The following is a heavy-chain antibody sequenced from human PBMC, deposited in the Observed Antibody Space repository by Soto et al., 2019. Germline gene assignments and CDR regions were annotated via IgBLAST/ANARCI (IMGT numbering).Heavy chain of an antibody. J-gene: IGHJ4*02. CDR2: ISGYSGTT. D-gene: IGHD2-2*01. CDR3: ARKTYCSSTSCYDY. CDR1: GYTFSSYN. V-gene: IGHV1-18*01. Sequence: ASVKVSCKASGYTFSSYNINWVRQAPGQGLEWMGWISGYSGTTNYAQKLQGRVTMTTDTSTNTAYMEVRSLRSDDTAVYYCARKTYCSSTSCYDYWGQGTLVTVSS.